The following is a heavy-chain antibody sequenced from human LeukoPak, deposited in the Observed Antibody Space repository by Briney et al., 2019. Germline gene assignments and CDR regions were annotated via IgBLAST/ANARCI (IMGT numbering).Heavy chain of an antibody. D-gene: IGHD6-19*01. CDR2: ISYDGSNK. V-gene: IGHV3-30*04. CDR3: ARGYHRLAVAGPTFDY. Sequence: PGGSLRLSCAASGFTFSSYAMHWVRQAPGKGLEWVAVISYDGSNKYYADSVKGRFTISRDNSKNTLYLQMNSLRAEDTAVYYCARGYHRLAVAGPTFDYWGQGTLVTVSS. J-gene: IGHJ4*02. CDR1: GFTFSSYA.